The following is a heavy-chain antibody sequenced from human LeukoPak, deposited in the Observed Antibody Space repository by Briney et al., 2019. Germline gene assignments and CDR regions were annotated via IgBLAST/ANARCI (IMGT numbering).Heavy chain of an antibody. CDR2: ISGSGGST. D-gene: IGHD2-2*01. J-gene: IGHJ4*02. Sequence: PGGSLRLSCAASGFTFSSYAMSWVRQAPGKGLEWVSAISGSGGSTYYADSVKGRFTISRDNSKNMLYLQMNSLRAEDTAVYYCTSPDCSSTSCPFGYWGQGTLITVSS. CDR3: TSPDCSSTSCPFGY. V-gene: IGHV3-23*01. CDR1: GFTFSSYA.